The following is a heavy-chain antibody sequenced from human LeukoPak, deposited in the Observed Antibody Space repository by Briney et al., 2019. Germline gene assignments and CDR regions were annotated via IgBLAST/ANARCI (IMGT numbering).Heavy chain of an antibody. CDR1: GGSFSGYY. Sequence: SETLSLTCAVYGGSFSGYYWSWIRQPPGKGLEWIGEINHSGSTNYNPSLKSRVTISVDTSKNQFSLKLSSVTAADTAVYYCARGENSHYDILTGYYFDYWGQGTLVTISS. D-gene: IGHD3-9*01. CDR3: ARGENSHYDILTGYYFDY. CDR2: INHSGST. V-gene: IGHV4-34*01. J-gene: IGHJ4*02.